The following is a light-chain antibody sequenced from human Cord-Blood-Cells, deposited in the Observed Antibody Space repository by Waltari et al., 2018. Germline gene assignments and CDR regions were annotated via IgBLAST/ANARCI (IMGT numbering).Light chain of an antibody. CDR2: DVS. V-gene: IGLV2-14*01. J-gene: IGLJ2*01. CDR1: SSDVGGYNY. Sequence: QSALTQPASVSGSPGQSITISCTGTSSDVGGYNYASWYQQHPGKAPKLMIYDVSNRPSGVSNRFSGSKSGNTASLTISGLQAEDEADYYCCSYAGSYTLVFGGGTKLTVL. CDR3: CSYAGSYTLV.